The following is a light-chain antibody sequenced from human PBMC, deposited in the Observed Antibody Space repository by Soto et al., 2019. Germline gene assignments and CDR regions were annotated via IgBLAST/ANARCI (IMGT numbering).Light chain of an antibody. J-gene: IGKJ1*01. CDR3: QQYGASPQT. CDR2: GAS. V-gene: IGKV3-20*01. CDR1: QSVSSN. Sequence: EIVMTQPPATLSVSPGERATLSCRASQSVSSNLAWYQQKPGQAPRLLIYGASSRATGIPDRFSGSGSGTDFPLTISRLEPEDFAVYYCQQYGASPQTFGQGTKV.